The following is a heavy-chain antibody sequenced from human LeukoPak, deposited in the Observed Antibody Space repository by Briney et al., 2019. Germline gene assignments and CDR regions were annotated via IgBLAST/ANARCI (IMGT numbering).Heavy chain of an antibody. CDR2: ISSSSSYT. V-gene: IGHV3-11*06. CDR1: GFTFSINW. J-gene: IGHJ3*02. CDR3: ARGLPGAFDI. Sequence: GGSLRLSCAASGFTFSINWMHWVRQAPGEGLEWVSYISSSSSYTNYADSVKGRFTISRDNAKNSLYLQMNSLRAEDTAVYYCARGLPGAFDIWGQGTMVTVSS.